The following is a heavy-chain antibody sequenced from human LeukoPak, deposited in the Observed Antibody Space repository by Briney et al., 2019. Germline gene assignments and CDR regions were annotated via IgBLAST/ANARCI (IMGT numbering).Heavy chain of an antibody. CDR1: GFTFSSYA. V-gene: IGHV3-30*04. CDR3: ARVPTM. Sequence: PGRSLRLSCAASGFTFSSYAMHWVRQAPGKGLEWVAVISYDGSNKYYADSVKGRFTFSRDNSKNTLYLQMNSLRAEDTAVYYCARVPTMWGQGTLVTVSS. CDR2: ISYDGSNK. D-gene: IGHD3-10*01. J-gene: IGHJ4*02.